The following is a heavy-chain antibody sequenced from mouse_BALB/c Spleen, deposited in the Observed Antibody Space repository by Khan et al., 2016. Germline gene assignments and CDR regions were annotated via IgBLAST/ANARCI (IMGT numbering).Heavy chain of an antibody. CDR2: INPSTGYT. D-gene: IGHD2-1*01. CDR3: ARNLYNGNYHDY. CDR1: GYTFTSYW. V-gene: IGHV1-7*01. Sequence: QIQLVQSGAELAKPGASVKMSCKASGYTFTSYWMHWVKQRPGQGLEWIGYINPSTGYTEYHQKFKDKATLTADKSSSTAYMQLRSLTSEDSAVYYCARNLYNGNYHDYWGQGTTLTVSS. J-gene: IGHJ2*01.